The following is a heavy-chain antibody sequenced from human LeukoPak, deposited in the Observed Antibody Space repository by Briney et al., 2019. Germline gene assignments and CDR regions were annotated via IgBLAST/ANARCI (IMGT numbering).Heavy chain of an antibody. CDR1: GGSVTSTNW. D-gene: IGHD3-3*01. V-gene: IGHV4-4*02. CDR2: VHLDGRT. Sequence: SETLSLTCAVSGGSVTSTNWWTWVRQPPGKGLEWIGEVHLDGRTNYDPSLTGRLTLSVDLYENHISLKLTSVTAADTAVYYCAREGGFYRPLDYLGQGTLVTVSS. J-gene: IGHJ4*02. CDR3: AREGGFYRPLDY.